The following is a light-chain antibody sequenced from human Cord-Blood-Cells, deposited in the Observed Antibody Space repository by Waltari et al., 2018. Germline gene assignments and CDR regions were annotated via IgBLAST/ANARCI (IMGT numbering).Light chain of an antibody. CDR1: SSDVVGSNY. V-gene: IGLV2-8*01. CDR3: SSYAGSNNLV. CDR2: EVS. Sequence: QSALTQPPSASGSPGQSVTISSTGTSSDVVGSNYFSWYQQHPGKSPKLMIYEVSKRPSGVPDRFSGSKSGNTASLTVSGLQAEDEADYYCSSYAGSNNLVFGGGTKLTVL. J-gene: IGLJ2*01.